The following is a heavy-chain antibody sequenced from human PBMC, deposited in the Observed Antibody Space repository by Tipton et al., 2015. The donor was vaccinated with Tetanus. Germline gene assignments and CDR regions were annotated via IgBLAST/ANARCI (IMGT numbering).Heavy chain of an antibody. Sequence: QLVQFGAEVKKPGASVKVSCKASGYTFNTFGISWVRQAPGQGLEWMGWISVYNGNTNYAQKLQGRVTLTTDTPTSTAYMELRSLRPDDTAVYYCARVPTNPLAVDRPTDYWGQGTLVTVSS. CDR1: GYTFNTFG. CDR3: ARVPTNPLAVDRPTDY. D-gene: IGHD6-19*01. V-gene: IGHV1-18*01. CDR2: ISVYNGNT. J-gene: IGHJ4*02.